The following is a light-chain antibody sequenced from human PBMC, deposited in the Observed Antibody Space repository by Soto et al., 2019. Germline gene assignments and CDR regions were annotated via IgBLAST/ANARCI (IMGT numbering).Light chain of an antibody. V-gene: IGKV3-20*01. CDR1: QSVSGTY. CDR3: QQYGSSPPIT. CDR2: GVS. J-gene: IGKJ5*01. Sequence: EIVLTQSPGTLSLSPGERATLSCRASQSVSGTYLAWYQQKPGQAPRHLIYGVSSRATGIPDRFSGSGSGTDFTLTISRLEPEDFAVYYCQQYGSSPPITFGQGTRLEIK.